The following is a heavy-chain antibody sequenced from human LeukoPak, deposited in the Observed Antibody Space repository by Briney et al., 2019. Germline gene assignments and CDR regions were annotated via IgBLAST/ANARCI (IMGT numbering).Heavy chain of an antibody. CDR2: IAANGNDK. CDR1: GFTFRKYW. CDR3: AREVFFQFDN. J-gene: IGHJ4*02. Sequence: GGSLRLSCAASGFTFRKYWMAWVRQAPGRGLEWVATIAANGNDKDYEDALQGRFTISRDNTRNSLSLRIDSLRAEDTAQYYCAREVFFQFDNWGQGALVTVSS. V-gene: IGHV3-7*03.